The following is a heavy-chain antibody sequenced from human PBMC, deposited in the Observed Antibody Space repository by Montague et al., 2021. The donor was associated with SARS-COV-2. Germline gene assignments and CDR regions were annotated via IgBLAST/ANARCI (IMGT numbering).Heavy chain of an antibody. CDR2: IYHTGST. V-gene: IGHV4-28*01. D-gene: IGHD5-24*01. J-gene: IGHJ4*02. CDR3: AKSADHNYFLDS. CDR1: GYSISSSNW. Sequence: SETLSLTCAVSGYSISSSNWWGWIRQAPGRGLEWIGYIYHTGSTYYNPSLKSRVTMSVDKSNTLFSLELSSVTAVDTAVYYCAKSADHNYFLDSWGQGTPVTVSS.